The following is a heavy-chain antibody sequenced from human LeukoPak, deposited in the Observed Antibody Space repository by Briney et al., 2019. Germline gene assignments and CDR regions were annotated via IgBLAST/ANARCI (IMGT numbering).Heavy chain of an antibody. D-gene: IGHD3-22*01. CDR1: GFTFSNYA. V-gene: IGHV3-30-3*01. CDR2: LSYDGSND. J-gene: IGHJ5*02. Sequence: GGSLRLSCAASGFTFSNYAMSWVRQAPGKGLEWISLLSYDGSNDYYADSVKGRFTISRDNSKNTLYLQMDSLRADDTAVYYCARTYYYDRSGYYDNWFDPWGQGTLVTVAS. CDR3: ARTYYYDRSGYYDNWFDP.